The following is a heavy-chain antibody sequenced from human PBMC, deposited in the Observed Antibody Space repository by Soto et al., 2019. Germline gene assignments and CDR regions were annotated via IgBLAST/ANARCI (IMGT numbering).Heavy chain of an antibody. D-gene: IGHD1-1*01. CDR3: ARANEALLNWFDP. V-gene: IGHV1-69*13. CDR2: IIPIFGTA. Sequence: SVKVSCKASGGTFSSYAISWVRQAPGQGLEWMGGIIPIFGTANYAQKFQGRVTITADESTSTAYMELSSLRSEDTAVYYCARANEALLNWFDPWGQGTLVTVSS. CDR1: GGTFSSYA. J-gene: IGHJ5*02.